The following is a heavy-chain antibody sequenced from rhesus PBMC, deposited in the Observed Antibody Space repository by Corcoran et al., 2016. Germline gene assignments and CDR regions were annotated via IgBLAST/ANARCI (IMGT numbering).Heavy chain of an antibody. D-gene: IGHD4-17*01. Sequence: QVQLQESGPGLVKPSETLSLTCAVSGGSISSSNWWSWIRQPPGKGLEWIGYISGSRGSTYYNPSLKSRLTISRDASKNQFSLKLSSVTAADTAVYYCARDRRGNYVFVGLDSWGQGVVVTVSS. V-gene: IGHV4S19*01. CDR2: ISGSRGST. CDR1: GGSISSSNW. J-gene: IGHJ6*01. CDR3: ARDRRGNYVFVGLDS.